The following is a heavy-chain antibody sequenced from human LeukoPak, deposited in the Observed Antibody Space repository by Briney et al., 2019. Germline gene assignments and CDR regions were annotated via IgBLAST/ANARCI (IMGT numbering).Heavy chain of an antibody. J-gene: IGHJ1*01. CDR2: IYYSGST. CDR3: ASSFATVTRYEYFQH. D-gene: IGHD4-17*01. Sequence: SETLSLTCTVSGGSISSYYWSWIRQPPGKGLEWIGYIYYSGSTNYNPSLKSRVTISVDTSKNQFSLKLSSVTAADTAVYCCASSFATVTRYEYFQHWGQGTLVTVSS. CDR1: GGSISSYY. V-gene: IGHV4-59*08.